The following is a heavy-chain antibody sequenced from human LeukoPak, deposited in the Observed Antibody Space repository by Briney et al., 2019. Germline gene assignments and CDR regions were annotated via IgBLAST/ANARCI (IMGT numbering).Heavy chain of an antibody. J-gene: IGHJ5*02. D-gene: IGHD2-2*01. CDR2: IYYSGST. CDR1: GGSISSYY. CDR3: ARSIVVDPNWFDP. V-gene: IGHV4-59*01. Sequence: PSETLSLTCTVSGGSISSYYWSWIRQPPGKGLEWIGYIYYSGSTNYNPSLKSRVTISVDTSKNQFSLKLSSVTAADTAVYYCARSIVVDPNWFDPWGQGTLVTVSS.